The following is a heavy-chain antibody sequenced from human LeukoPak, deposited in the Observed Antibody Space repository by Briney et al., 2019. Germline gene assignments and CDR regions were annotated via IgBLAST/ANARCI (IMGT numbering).Heavy chain of an antibody. CDR1: GYTFTSYG. D-gene: IGHD2-21*02. Sequence: GASMKVSCKASGYTFTSYGISWVRQAPGQGLEWMGWISAYNGNTNYAQKLQGRVTMTTDTSTSTAYMELRSLRSDDTAVYYCARRVTAIGYYYYGMDVWGQGTTVTVSS. CDR3: ARRVTAIGYYYYGMDV. V-gene: IGHV1-18*01. CDR2: ISAYNGNT. J-gene: IGHJ6*02.